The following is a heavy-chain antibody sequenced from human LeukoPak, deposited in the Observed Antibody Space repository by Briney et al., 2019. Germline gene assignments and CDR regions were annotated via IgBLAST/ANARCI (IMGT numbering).Heavy chain of an antibody. CDR2: IWYDGNNK. V-gene: IGHV3-33*06. Sequence: PGGSLRLSCAASGFTFSSYGMHWVRQAPGKGLEGVAVIWYDGNNKYYADSVKGRFTISRDNSKNTLYLQKNSLRAEDTAVYYCAKDDYGGNSGMDYWGQGTLVTVSS. J-gene: IGHJ4*02. CDR3: AKDDYGGNSGMDY. CDR1: GFTFSSYG. D-gene: IGHD4-23*01.